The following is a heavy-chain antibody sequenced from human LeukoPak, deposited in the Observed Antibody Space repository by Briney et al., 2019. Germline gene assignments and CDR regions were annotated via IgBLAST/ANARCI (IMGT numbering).Heavy chain of an antibody. Sequence: ASVKVSCKASGGTFSSYAISWVRQAPGQGLEWMGGIIPIFGTANYAQKLQGRVTMTTDTSASTAYMELSSLRSEDTAVYYCARWRPGIAAVDYWGQGTLVTVSS. J-gene: IGHJ4*02. D-gene: IGHD6-13*01. V-gene: IGHV1-69*05. CDR3: ARWRPGIAAVDY. CDR1: GGTFSSYA. CDR2: IIPIFGTA.